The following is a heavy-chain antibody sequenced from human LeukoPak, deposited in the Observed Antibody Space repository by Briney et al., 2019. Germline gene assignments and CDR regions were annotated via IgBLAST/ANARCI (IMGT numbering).Heavy chain of an antibody. V-gene: IGHV3-73*01. CDR3: TRPRSGYCSGGSCRDI. Sequence: PGGSLRLSCAASGFTFSGSAMHWVRQASGKGLEWVGRIRSKANSYATAYAASVKGRFTISRDDSKNTAYLQMNSLKTEDTAVYYCTRPRSGYCSGGSCRDIWGQGTMVTVSS. D-gene: IGHD2-15*01. CDR1: GFTFSGSA. CDR2: IRSKANSYAT. J-gene: IGHJ3*02.